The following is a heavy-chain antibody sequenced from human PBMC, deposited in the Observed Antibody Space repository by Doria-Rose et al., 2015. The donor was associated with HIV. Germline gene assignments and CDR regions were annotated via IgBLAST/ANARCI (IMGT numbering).Heavy chain of an antibody. Sequence: GLERIGYIYYSGSTNYNPSLKSRVSISVDASKNQFSLKLSSVTAADTAVYYCARYRYRGIGCYDAFDIWGQGTMVTVSS. CDR3: ARYRYRGIGCYDAFDI. J-gene: IGHJ3*02. D-gene: IGHD2-21*02. V-gene: IGHV4-59*12. CDR2: IYYSGST.